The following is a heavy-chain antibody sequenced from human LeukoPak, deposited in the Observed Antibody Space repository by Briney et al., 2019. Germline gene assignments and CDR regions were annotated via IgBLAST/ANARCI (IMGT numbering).Heavy chain of an antibody. D-gene: IGHD3-10*01. J-gene: IGHJ4*02. CDR2: IYYSGST. CDR3: ARPYGPGTRSFDY. Sequence: PSETLSLTCTVSGGSISSGGYYWSWIRQHPGKGLEWIGYIYYSGSTYYNPSLKSRVTISVDTSKNQFSLKLSSVTAADTAVYYWARPYGPGTRSFDYWAREPWSPSPQ. CDR1: GGSISSGGYY. V-gene: IGHV4-31*03.